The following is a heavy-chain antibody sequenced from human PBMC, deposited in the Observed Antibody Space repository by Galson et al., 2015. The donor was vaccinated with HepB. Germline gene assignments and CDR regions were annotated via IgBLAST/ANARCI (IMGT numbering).Heavy chain of an antibody. Sequence: QSGAEVKKPGESLKISCKGSGYSFTSYWIGWVRQMPGKGLEWMGIIYPGDSDTRYSPSFQGQVTISADKSISTAYLQWSSLKASDTAMYYCARQGIYYGSGKPWGNWFDPWGQGTLVTVSS. CDR1: GYSFTSYW. CDR3: ARQGIYYGSGKPWGNWFDP. J-gene: IGHJ5*02. CDR2: IYPGDSDT. D-gene: IGHD3-10*01. V-gene: IGHV5-51*01.